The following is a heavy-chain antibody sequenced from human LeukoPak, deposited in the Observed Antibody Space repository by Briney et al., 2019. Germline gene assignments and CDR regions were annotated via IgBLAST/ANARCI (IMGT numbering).Heavy chain of an antibody. Sequence: PSVTVSCKASGGTFSSYAISWVRQAPGQGLEWMGGIIPIFGTANYAQKFQGRVTITADESTSTAYMELSSLRSEDTAVYYCARDVYSSGWRYYFDYWGQGTLVTVSS. CDR3: ARDVYSSGWRYYFDY. CDR1: GGTFSSYA. CDR2: IIPIFGTA. D-gene: IGHD6-19*01. J-gene: IGHJ4*02. V-gene: IGHV1-69*13.